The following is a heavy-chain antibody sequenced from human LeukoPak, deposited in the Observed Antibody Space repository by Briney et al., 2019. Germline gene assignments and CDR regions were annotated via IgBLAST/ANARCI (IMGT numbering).Heavy chain of an antibody. D-gene: IGHD3-3*01. CDR1: GFTFSNFD. CDR2: IWYDGSEK. J-gene: IGHJ6*03. V-gene: IGHV3-33*01. CDR3: ARRSAYCMGV. Sequence: PGGSLRLSCTASGFTFSNFDIHWVRQAPGKGLEWVASIWYDGSEKSYGDSVKGRLTLSRDNSNNTVYLQMNSLRIEDTALYYCARRSAYCMGVWGKGATVTVSS.